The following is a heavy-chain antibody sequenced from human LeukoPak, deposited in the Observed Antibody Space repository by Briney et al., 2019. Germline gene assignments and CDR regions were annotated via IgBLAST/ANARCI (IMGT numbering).Heavy chain of an antibody. Sequence: SETLSLTCAVSGYSISSGYYWGWIRQPPGKGLEWIGSIYHSGSTYYNPSLKSRVTISVDTSKIQFSLKLSSVTAADTAVYYCASGLWFGELLSFSWGQGTLVTVSS. CDR3: ASGLWFGELLSFS. D-gene: IGHD3-10*01. J-gene: IGHJ5*02. CDR1: GYSISSGYY. V-gene: IGHV4-38-2*01. CDR2: IYHSGST.